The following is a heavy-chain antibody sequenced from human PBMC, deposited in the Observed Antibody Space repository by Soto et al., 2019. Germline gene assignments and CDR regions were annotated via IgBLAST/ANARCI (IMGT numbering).Heavy chain of an antibody. J-gene: IGHJ6*02. CDR3: GRSQGSSTSLEIYYYYYSGMDV. CDR2: IIPIPGTA. D-gene: IGHD2-2*01. V-gene: IGHV1-69*01. CDR1: GGTFGSYA. Sequence: QVQLVQSGAEVKKPGSSVKVSCKASGGTFGSYAISWVRQAPGQGLEWMGGIIPIPGTANYAQKFQGRVTIAADESTSTAYMELSSLRSEDTAVYYCGRSQGSSTSLEIYYYYYSGMDVWGQGTTVTVSS.